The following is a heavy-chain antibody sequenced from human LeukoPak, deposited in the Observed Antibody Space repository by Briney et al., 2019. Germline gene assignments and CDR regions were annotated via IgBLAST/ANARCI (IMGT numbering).Heavy chain of an antibody. V-gene: IGHV1-69*13. Sequence: SVKVSCKASADTFNNYGFSWVRQAPGQGLEWMGGIIPLLGTPHYAPKFQDRVTITADESTTTAYMDLISLTSEDTAVYYCARTHISVVTAAPYYYYYYMDVWGKGTTVTISS. D-gene: IGHD2-21*02. CDR3: ARTHISVVTAAPYYYYYYMDV. J-gene: IGHJ6*03. CDR1: ADTFNNYG. CDR2: IIPLLGTP.